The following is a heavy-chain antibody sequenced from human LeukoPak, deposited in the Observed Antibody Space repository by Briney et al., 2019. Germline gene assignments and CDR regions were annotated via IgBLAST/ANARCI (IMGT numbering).Heavy chain of an antibody. J-gene: IGHJ5*02. CDR2: IIPIFGTA. CDR3: ARDSSGHPVRNWFDP. CDR1: GGTFSSYA. V-gene: IGHV1-69*13. D-gene: IGHD3-22*01. Sequence: SVKVSCKASGGTFSSYAISWVRQAPGQGLEWMGGIIPIFGTANYAQKFQGRVTITADESTSTAYMELSSLRSEDTAVYYCARDSSGHPVRNWFDPWGQGTLVIVSS.